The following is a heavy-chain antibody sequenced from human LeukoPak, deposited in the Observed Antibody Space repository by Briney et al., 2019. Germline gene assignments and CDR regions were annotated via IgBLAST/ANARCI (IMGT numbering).Heavy chain of an antibody. CDR2: INSDGSST. J-gene: IGHJ6*03. CDR3: ARDGGYYYMDV. V-gene: IGHV3-74*01. D-gene: IGHD2-15*01. Sequence: GGSLRLSCAASGFTFSSYWMHWVRQAPGKGLVWVSRINSDGSSTSYADSVKGRFTISRDNAMSTVFLQMKSLRAEDTAVYYCARDGGYYYMDVWGKGTTVTVSS. CDR1: GFTFSSYW.